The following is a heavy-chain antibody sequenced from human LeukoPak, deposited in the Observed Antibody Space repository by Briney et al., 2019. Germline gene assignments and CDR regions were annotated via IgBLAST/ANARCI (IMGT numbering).Heavy chain of an antibody. Sequence: GGSLRLSCAASGFTFSNHAMHWVRQAPGKGLEWVAVISYEGSNKYYSDSVKGRFTISRDNSKNTLYLQMNSLTTEDAAVYYCARVQRGYSYNPLGYYYYYMDVWGKGTTVTVSS. V-gene: IGHV3-30*04. CDR2: ISYEGSNK. CDR1: GFTFSNHA. CDR3: ARVQRGYSYNPLGYYYYYMDV. J-gene: IGHJ6*03. D-gene: IGHD5-18*01.